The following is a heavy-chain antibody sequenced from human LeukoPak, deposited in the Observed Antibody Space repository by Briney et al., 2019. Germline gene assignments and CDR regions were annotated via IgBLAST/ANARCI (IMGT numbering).Heavy chain of an antibody. Sequence: PGGSLRLSCAASGFTFSSYAMSWVRQAPGKGLEWVSAISGSGGSTYYADSVKGRFTISRDNSKNTLYLQMNSLRAEDTAAYFCARATNWNIYYFDNWGQGTLVTVSS. CDR2: ISGSGGST. V-gene: IGHV3-23*01. J-gene: IGHJ4*02. D-gene: IGHD1/OR15-1a*01. CDR3: ARATNWNIYYFDN. CDR1: GFTFSSYA.